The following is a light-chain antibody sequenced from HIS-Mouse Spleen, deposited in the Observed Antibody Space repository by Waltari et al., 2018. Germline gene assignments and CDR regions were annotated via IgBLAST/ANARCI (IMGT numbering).Light chain of an antibody. J-gene: IGLJ1*01. CDR2: EVS. Sequence: QSALTQPASVSGSPGQSITISCTGTSSDVGGYNYVSWYQQHPGKAPKLMIYEVSKRPSGVSERFSGSKSGNTASLTISGLQAEDEADYYCSSYTSSSTYVFGTGTKVTVL. CDR3: SSYTSSSTYV. CDR1: SSDVGGYNY. V-gene: IGLV2-14*01.